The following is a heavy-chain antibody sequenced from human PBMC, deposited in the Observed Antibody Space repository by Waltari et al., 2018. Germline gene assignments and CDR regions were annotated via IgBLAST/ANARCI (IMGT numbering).Heavy chain of an antibody. J-gene: IGHJ5*02. V-gene: IGHV4-30-4*08. CDR1: GGSISSGDYY. CDR2: IYYSGST. CDR3: ARGNGDYLPWFDP. Sequence: QVQLQESGPGLVKPSQTLSLTCTVSGGSISSGDYYWSWIRQAPGQGLEWIGFIYYSGSTYYNPTLNSRVTNSVETPKTQFSLKLSSVTAANTAVYYCARGNGDYLPWFDPWGQGTLVTVSS. D-gene: IGHD4-17*01.